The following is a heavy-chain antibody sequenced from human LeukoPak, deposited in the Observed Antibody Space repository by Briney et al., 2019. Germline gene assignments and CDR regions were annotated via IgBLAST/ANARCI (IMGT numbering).Heavy chain of an antibody. V-gene: IGHV1-18*01. CDR1: GYTFTSYG. D-gene: IGHD3-22*01. Sequence: SVKVSCKASGYTFTSYGISWVRQAHGQGLEWVGWISAYNGNTNYAQKLQGRVTMTTDTSTSTAYMKLRSLRSDDTAVYYCARVKHYYDSSGYYIDYWGQGTLVTVSS. J-gene: IGHJ4*02. CDR3: ARVKHYYDSSGYYIDY. CDR2: ISAYNGNT.